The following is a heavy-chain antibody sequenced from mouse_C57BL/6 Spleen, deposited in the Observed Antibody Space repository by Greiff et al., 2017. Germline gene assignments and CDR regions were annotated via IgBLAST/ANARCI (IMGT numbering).Heavy chain of an antibody. V-gene: IGHV1-64*01. CDR2: IHPNSGST. D-gene: IGHD2-12*01. CDR3: ARELAWFAY. Sequence: VQLQQSGAELVKPGASVKLSCKASGYTFTSYWMHWVKQRPGQGLEWIGMIHPNSGSTNYNEKFKSKATLTVDKSSSTAYMQLSSLASEDSAVYCCARELAWFAYWGQGTLVTVSA. J-gene: IGHJ3*01. CDR1: GYTFTSYW.